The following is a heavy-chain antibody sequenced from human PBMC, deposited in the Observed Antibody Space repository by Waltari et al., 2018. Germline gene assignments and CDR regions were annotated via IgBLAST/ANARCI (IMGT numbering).Heavy chain of an antibody. CDR2: ISGSGGST. CDR3: AKERQLVLRGYFDY. CDR1: SSYA. J-gene: IGHJ4*02. D-gene: IGHD6-6*01. V-gene: IGHV3-23*01. Sequence: SSYAMSWVRQAPGKGLEWVSAISGSGGSTYYADSVKGRFTISRDNSKNTLYLQMNSLRAEDTAVYYCAKERQLVLRGYFDYWGQGTLVTVSS.